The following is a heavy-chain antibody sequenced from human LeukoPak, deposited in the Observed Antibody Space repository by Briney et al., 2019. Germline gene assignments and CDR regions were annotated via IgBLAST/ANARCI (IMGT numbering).Heavy chain of an antibody. D-gene: IGHD4-17*01. J-gene: IGHJ4*02. Sequence: ASVKVSCKASGYTFTGYYMHWVRQAPGQGLEWMGWINPNSGSTNYAQKFQGRVTMTRDTSISTAYMELSRLRSDDTAVYYCARDDYGDFIPFDYWGQGTLVTVSS. V-gene: IGHV1-2*02. CDR2: INPNSGST. CDR3: ARDDYGDFIPFDY. CDR1: GYTFTGYY.